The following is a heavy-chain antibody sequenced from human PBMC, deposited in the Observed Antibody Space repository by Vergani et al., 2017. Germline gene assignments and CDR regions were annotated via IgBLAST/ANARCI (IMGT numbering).Heavy chain of an antibody. CDR1: GGSISSGSYY. V-gene: IGHV4-61*02. CDR2: IYTSGIT. CDR3: AREEYSSSWSLVNFQN. D-gene: IGHD6-13*01. Sequence: QVQLQESGPGLVKPSQTLSLTCTVSGGSISSGSYYWNWIRQPAGKGLEWIGRIYTSGITNYNPSLKSRVTISIDTSKNQFSLKLSSVTAADTAVYYCAREEYSSSWSLVNFQNWGQGTLVNVSS. J-gene: IGHJ1*01.